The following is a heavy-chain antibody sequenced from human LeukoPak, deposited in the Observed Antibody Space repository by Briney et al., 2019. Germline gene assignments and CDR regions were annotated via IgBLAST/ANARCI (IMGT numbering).Heavy chain of an antibody. CDR2: IRSDGNEK. D-gene: IGHD3/OR15-3a*01. CDR3: AKDKGLEYFDY. Sequence: PGGSLRLSCAASGLTFRSSGMHWVRQAPGKGPEWVAFIRSDGNEKDDVDSVRGRFTICRDNSKNTVSLQMNNLRAEDTAVYYCAKDKGLEYFDYWGQGTLVTVSS. V-gene: IGHV3-30*02. J-gene: IGHJ4*02. CDR1: GLTFRSSG.